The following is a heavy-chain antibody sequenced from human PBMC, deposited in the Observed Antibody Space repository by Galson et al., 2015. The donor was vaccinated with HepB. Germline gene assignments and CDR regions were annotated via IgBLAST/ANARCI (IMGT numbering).Heavy chain of an antibody. CDR2: INPNSGDT. D-gene: IGHD5-24*01. CDR1: GYTFTGYDY. CDR3: ASPRRDGYNSLDYDC. J-gene: IGHJ4*02. Sequence: SVKVSCKASGYTFTGYDYMHWVRQAPGQGLEWMGWINPNSGDTNYAQKFQGRVTMARDTSITTAYMELNRLRSDDTAVYYCASPRRDGYNSLDYDCWGQGTLVTVSS. V-gene: IGHV1-2*02.